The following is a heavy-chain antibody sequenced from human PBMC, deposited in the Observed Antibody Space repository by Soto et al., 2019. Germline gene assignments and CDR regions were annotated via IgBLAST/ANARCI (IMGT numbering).Heavy chain of an antibody. V-gene: IGHV3-64D*06. Sequence: PGGALRLSWSGSGFTFSSYAMHWVCQAPGKGLEYASAISSNGGSTYYADSVKGRFTISRDNSKKTLYLQMTSLRVEDTAVYYCVKCKYSSSGLLDWFDPWGQGTVVTVSS. CDR3: VKCKYSSSGLLDWFDP. J-gene: IGHJ5*01. CDR2: ISSNGGST. CDR1: GFTFSSYA. D-gene: IGHD6-6*01.